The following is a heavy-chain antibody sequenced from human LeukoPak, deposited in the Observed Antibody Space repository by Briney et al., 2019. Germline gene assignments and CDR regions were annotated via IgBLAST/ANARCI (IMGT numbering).Heavy chain of an antibody. J-gene: IGHJ4*02. CDR1: GYTFTGYY. V-gene: IGHV1-2*06. CDR3: ARDLNYGDYGPDY. CDR2: INPNSGGT. D-gene: IGHD4-17*01. Sequence: ASVKVSCKASGYTFTGYYMHWARQAPGQGLEWMGRINPNSGGTNYAQKFQGRVTMTRDTSISTTYMELSRLISDDTAVYYCARDLNYGDYGPDYWGQGTLVTVSS.